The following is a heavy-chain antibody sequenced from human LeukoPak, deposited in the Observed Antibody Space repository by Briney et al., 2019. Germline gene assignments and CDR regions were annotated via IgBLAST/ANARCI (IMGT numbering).Heavy chain of an antibody. CDR2: INHSGST. Sequence: SETLSLTCAVYGGSFSGYYRSWIRQPPGKGLEWIGEINHSGSTNYNPSLKSRVTISVDTSKNQISLKLNSVTAADTAVYYCARANRYDLYFDYWGQGTLVTVSS. V-gene: IGHV4-34*01. CDR1: GGSFSGYY. CDR3: ARANRYDLYFDY. D-gene: IGHD5-12*01. J-gene: IGHJ4*02.